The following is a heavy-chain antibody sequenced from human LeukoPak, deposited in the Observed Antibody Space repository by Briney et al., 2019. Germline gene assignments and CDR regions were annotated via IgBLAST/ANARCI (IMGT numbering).Heavy chain of an antibody. CDR3: ARGRSGYYFDY. CDR2: ISSSSANI. D-gene: IGHD6-25*01. V-gene: IGHV3-48*01. J-gene: IGHJ4*02. CDR1: GFTFRRSS. Sequence: GSLRLSRSASGFTFRRSSMKLVRQAPGKGPGWVSYISSSSANIYYADSVKGRFTISRDNAKNSLFLQMNSLRAEDTAVYYCARGRSGYYFDYWGQGTLVTVSS.